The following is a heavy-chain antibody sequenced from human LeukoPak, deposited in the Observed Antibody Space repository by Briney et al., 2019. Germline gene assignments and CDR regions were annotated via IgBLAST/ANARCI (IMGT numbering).Heavy chain of an antibody. CDR2: IWYDGSNK. V-gene: IGHV3-33*08. D-gene: IGHD4-17*01. Sequence: GGSLRLSCAASGLTFSSYVMSWVRQAPGKGLEWVAVIWYDGSNKYYADSVKGRFTISRDNSKNTLYLQMNSLRAEDTAVYYCARADYGDSATFDYWGQGTLVTVSS. CDR1: GLTFSSYV. CDR3: ARADYGDSATFDY. J-gene: IGHJ4*02.